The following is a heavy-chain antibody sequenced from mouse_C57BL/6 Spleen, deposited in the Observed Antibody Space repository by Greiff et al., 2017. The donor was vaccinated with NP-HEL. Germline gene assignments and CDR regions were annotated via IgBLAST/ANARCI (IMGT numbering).Heavy chain of an antibody. CDR1: GFTFRDFY. J-gene: IGHJ4*01. D-gene: IGHD1-1*01. CDR2: SRNKAKDHTT. CDR3: ARDALYYYGSSPYGVDY. V-gene: IGHV7-1*01. Sequence: EVKVVESGGGLVQSGRSLRLSCATSGFTFRDFYMEWVRQAPGKRLEWIAASRNKAKDHTTEYSASVKGRFIVSRDTSQSILYLQMNALRAEDTAIYYCARDALYYYGSSPYGVDYWGQGTSVTVSS.